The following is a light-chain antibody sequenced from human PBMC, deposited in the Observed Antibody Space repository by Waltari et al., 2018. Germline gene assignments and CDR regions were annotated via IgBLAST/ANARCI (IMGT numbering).Light chain of an antibody. V-gene: IGKV3-15*01. Sequence: EIVMTQSPATLSVSPGERATLSCRASQSVSSNLAGYQQKPGQAPRLLIYGASTRATGIPARFSGSGSGTEFTLTISSLQSEDFAVYYCQQYNNWPLTFGGGTKEEIK. CDR3: QQYNNWPLT. CDR2: GAS. J-gene: IGKJ4*01. CDR1: QSVSSN.